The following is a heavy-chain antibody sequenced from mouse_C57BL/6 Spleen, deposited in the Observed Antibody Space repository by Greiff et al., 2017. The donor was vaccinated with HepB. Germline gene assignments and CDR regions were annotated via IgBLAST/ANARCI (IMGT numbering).Heavy chain of an antibody. D-gene: IGHD2-3*01. V-gene: IGHV1-55*01. Sequence: VQLQQPGAELVKPGASVKMSCKASGYTFTSYWITWVKQRPGQGLEWIGDIYPGSGSTNYNEKFKSKATLTLDTSSSTAYMQLSSLTSEDSAVYYCARNYDGDYWGQGTTLTVSS. CDR1: GYTFTSYW. J-gene: IGHJ2*01. CDR2: IYPGSGST. CDR3: ARNYDGDY.